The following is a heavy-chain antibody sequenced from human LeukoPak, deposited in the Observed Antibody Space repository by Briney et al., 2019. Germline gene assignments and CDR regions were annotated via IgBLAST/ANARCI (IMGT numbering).Heavy chain of an antibody. J-gene: IGHJ6*03. Sequence: SVKVSXKASGGTFSSYAISWMRQAPGQGLEWMGGIIPIFGTANYAQKFQGRVTITADESTSTAYMELSSLRSEDTAVYYCASSIFVGTFTMDVWGKGTTVTVSS. CDR2: IIPIFGTA. CDR3: ASSIFVGTFTMDV. D-gene: IGHD3-3*01. CDR1: GGTFSSYA. V-gene: IGHV1-69*13.